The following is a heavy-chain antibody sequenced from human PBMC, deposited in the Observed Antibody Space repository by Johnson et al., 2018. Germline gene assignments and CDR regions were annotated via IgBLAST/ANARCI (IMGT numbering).Heavy chain of an antibody. J-gene: IGHJ1*01. CDR2: ISFDGSNK. D-gene: IGHD3-16*01. CDR1: GFTFSNYA. Sequence: QVQLVQSGGGVVQPGRSLRLSCAASGFTFSNYAIHWVRQAPGKGLEWVAVISFDGSNKYYADSVKGRFTISRDNSKNTLYLQMNSLRAGDTAVYYCAKDYEQYFQHWGQGTLVTVSS. CDR3: AKDYEQYFQH. V-gene: IGHV3-30*04.